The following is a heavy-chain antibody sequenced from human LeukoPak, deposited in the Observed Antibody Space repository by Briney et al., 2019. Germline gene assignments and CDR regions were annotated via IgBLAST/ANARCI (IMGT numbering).Heavy chain of an antibody. CDR1: GYTLTELS. CDR2: FDPEDGET. D-gene: IGHD6-13*01. Sequence: GASVKVSCKVSGYTLTELSMHWVRQAPGKGLEWMGRFDPEDGETIYAQKFQSRVTMTEDTSTNTAYMELSSLRSEDTAVYYCATQQLVRFVLRFQHWGQGTLVTVSS. V-gene: IGHV1-24*01. J-gene: IGHJ1*01. CDR3: ATQQLVRFVLRFQH.